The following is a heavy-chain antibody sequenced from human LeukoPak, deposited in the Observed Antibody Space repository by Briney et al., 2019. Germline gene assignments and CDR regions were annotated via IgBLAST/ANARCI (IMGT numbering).Heavy chain of an antibody. CDR3: ARAGSNWKIDY. Sequence: GGSLRLSCSASGFNFNVYWMHWVRQAPGKGLAWVSRVNSDGTSTNYADSVKGRFTISRDNAKNTLYLQMNSLRAEDTAVYYCARAGSNWKIDYWGQGALVIVSS. CDR1: GFNFNVYW. CDR2: VNSDGTST. V-gene: IGHV3-74*01. D-gene: IGHD1-20*01. J-gene: IGHJ4*02.